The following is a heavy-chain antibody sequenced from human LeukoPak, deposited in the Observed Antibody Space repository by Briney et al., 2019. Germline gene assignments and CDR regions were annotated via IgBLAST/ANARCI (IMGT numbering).Heavy chain of an antibody. CDR1: GGTFSSYA. J-gene: IGHJ4*02. V-gene: IGHV1-69*06. CDR2: IIPIFGTA. CDR3: ARSGRGTYYYLDL. D-gene: IGHD1-26*01. Sequence: GASVKVSCKASGGTFSSYAISWVRQAPGQGLEWMGGIIPIFGTANYAQKFQGRVTITADTSTSTAYMELSSLRSEDTAVYYCARSGRGTYYYLDLWGQGTLVTVSS.